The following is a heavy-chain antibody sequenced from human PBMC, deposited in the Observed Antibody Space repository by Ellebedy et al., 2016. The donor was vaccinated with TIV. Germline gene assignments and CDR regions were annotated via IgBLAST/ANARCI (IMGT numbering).Heavy chain of an antibody. V-gene: IGHV4-59*01. D-gene: IGHD4-11*01. CDR3: ARILSNYVGYYYYYMDV. CDR1: GGSISSYY. CDR2: IYYSGST. Sequence: SETLSLXXTVSGGSISSYYWSWIRQPPGKGLEWIGYIYYSGSTNYNPSLKSRVTISVDTSKNQFSLKLSSVTAADTAVYYCARILSNYVGYYYYYMDVWGKGTTVTVSS. J-gene: IGHJ6*03.